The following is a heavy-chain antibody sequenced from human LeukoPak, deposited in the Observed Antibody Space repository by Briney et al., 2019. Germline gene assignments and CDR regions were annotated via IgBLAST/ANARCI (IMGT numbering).Heavy chain of an antibody. CDR3: AKSPPNYYDSSGYGINWYFDL. CDR2: IKSRTHGGTA. V-gene: IGHV3-15*01. J-gene: IGHJ2*01. CDR1: GFTFSTPW. Sequence: PGGSLRLSCAGSGFTFSTPWMSWVRQVPGKGLEWLCRIKSRTHGGTADYAAPVEGRFTISRDDSKNTLYLQMNSLRAEDTAVYYCAKSPPNYYDSSGYGINWYFDLWGRGTLVTVSS. D-gene: IGHD3-22*01.